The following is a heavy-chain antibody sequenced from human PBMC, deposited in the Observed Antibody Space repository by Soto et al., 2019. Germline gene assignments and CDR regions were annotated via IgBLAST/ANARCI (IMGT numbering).Heavy chain of an antibody. CDR1: GFTFSDHY. D-gene: IGHD3-22*01. Sequence: GGSLRLSCAASGFTFSDHYMDWVRQAPGKGLEWVGRTRNKANSYTTEYAASVKGRFTISRDDSKNSLYLQMNSLKTEETAVYNCVRESLFFSISTCPPVESYFYTYMAVWGKGPTVPV. V-gene: IGHV3-72*01. CDR2: TRNKANSYTT. J-gene: IGHJ6*03. CDR3: VRESLFFSISTCPPVESYFYTYMAV.